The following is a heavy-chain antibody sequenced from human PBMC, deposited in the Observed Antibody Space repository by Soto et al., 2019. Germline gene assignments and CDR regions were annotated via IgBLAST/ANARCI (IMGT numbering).Heavy chain of an antibody. D-gene: IGHD2-15*01. Sequence: ASVKVSCKASGGTFSSYAISWVRRAPGQVLEWMGGIIPIFGTANYAQKFQGRVTITADESTSTAYMELSSLRSEDTAVYYCAREFGYCSGGSCYAFDYWGQGTLVTVSS. CDR2: IIPIFGTA. CDR3: AREFGYCSGGSCYAFDY. CDR1: GGTFSSYA. J-gene: IGHJ4*02. V-gene: IGHV1-69*13.